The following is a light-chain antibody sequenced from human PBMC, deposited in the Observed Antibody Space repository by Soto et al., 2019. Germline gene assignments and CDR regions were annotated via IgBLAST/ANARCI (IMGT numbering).Light chain of an antibody. CDR3: ASWDDSLNGPV. CDR1: SSNIGTNT. Sequence: QAVVTQPPSASGTPGQRVTISCSGSSSNIGTNTVNWYQHLPGTAPKLLIYSNNQRPSGVPDRFSGSKSATSASLAISGLQSEAEADYYCASWDDSLNGPVFGGRTKLTVL. V-gene: IGLV1-44*01. J-gene: IGLJ2*01. CDR2: SNN.